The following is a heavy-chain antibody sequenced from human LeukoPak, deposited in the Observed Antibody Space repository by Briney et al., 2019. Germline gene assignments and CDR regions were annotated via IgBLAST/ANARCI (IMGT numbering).Heavy chain of an antibody. CDR3: ARSELYYGSESYYHLDY. CDR2: MSYDGRYR. D-gene: IGHD3-10*01. Sequence: PGTSLRLSCTTSGFTFDFYAMHWVRQAPGTRLEWVAVMSYDGRYRYYADSAKGRCTISRDNSKRTLYLEMSSLRPEDTALYYCARSELYYGSESYYHLDYWGHGTLVTVSS. V-gene: IGHV3-30*03. CDR1: GFTFDFYA. J-gene: IGHJ4*01.